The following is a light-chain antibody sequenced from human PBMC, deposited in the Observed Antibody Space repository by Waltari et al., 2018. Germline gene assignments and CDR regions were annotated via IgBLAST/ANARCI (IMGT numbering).Light chain of an antibody. CDR1: QSVSSY. Sequence: EIVLTQSPATLSLSPGERATLSCRASQSVSSYLAWYQQKGGQAPRLLIYDASNRATGIPARFSGSGSGTDVTLTISSLEPEDFAVYYCQHRCDWPPAFGQGTKLEIK. CDR3: QHRCDWPPA. J-gene: IGKJ2*01. V-gene: IGKV3-11*01. CDR2: DAS.